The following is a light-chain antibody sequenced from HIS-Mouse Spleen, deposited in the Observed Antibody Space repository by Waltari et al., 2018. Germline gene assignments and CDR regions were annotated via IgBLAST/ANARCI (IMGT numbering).Light chain of an antibody. Sequence: QSVLTQPPSASGTPGQRVTISCSGSSSNIGSNTVNWYQQLPGTAPKLLIYSNNQRPSRVPDRFSGSKSGTSASLAISGLQSEDEADYYCVAWDDSLNGWVFGGGTKLTVL. J-gene: IGLJ3*02. CDR2: SNN. CDR3: VAWDDSLNGWV. V-gene: IGLV1-44*01. CDR1: SSNIGSNT.